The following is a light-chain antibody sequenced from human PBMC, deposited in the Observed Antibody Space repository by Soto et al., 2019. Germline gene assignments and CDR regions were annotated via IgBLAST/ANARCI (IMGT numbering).Light chain of an antibody. Sequence: QSVLTQPRSVSGSPGQSVTISCTGTSSDVGGYNYVSWYQQHPGKAPKLMIYDVSKRPSGVPDRFSGSKSGNTASLTISGLQAEDEAHYYCCSYAGSYGDVFGTGTKLTVL. CDR2: DVS. V-gene: IGLV2-11*01. J-gene: IGLJ1*01. CDR1: SSDVGGYNY. CDR3: CSYAGSYGDV.